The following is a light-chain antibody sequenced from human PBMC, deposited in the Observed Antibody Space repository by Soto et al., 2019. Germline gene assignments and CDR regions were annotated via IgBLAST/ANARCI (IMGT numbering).Light chain of an antibody. J-gene: IGLJ3*02. CDR1: SSDVGGYNY. Sequence: QSALTQPASVSGSPGQSITISCTGTSSDVGGYNYVSWYQQHPGKAPKLMIYEVTNRPSGVSYRFSGSKSGNTASLTISGLQPEDEADYYCSSYTRSSTHWVFGGGTKLTVL. V-gene: IGLV2-14*01. CDR2: EVT. CDR3: SSYTRSSTHWV.